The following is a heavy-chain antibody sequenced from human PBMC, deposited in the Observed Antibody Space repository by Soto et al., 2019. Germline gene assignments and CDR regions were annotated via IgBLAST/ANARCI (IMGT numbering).Heavy chain of an antibody. J-gene: IGHJ6*02. CDR2: IYYSGST. CDR1: GGSISSGGYY. Sequence: QVQLQESGPGLVKPSQTLSLTCTVSGGSISSGGYYWSWIRQHPGKGLEWIGYIYYSGSTYYNPSLQSPVXTXAHXARTPFARKLSSVTAEDTAVYCGARGGRRSPGMDGWCQGTTVTVSS. V-gene: IGHV4-31*01. CDR3: ARGGRRSPGMDG.